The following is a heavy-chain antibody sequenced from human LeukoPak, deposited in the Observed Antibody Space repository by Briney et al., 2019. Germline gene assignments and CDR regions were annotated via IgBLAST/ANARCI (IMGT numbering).Heavy chain of an antibody. D-gene: IGHD1-20*01. CDR1: GGSISSSYSY. CDR3: AREVTGTTTWFDP. Sequence: SETLSLTCTVSGGSISSSYSYWGWIRQPPGKGLEWIGNIYYSGSTYYSPSLTSRVTVPVDTSENQFSLKLSSVTAADTAVYYCAREVTGTTTWFDPWGQGTLVTVSS. CDR2: IYYSGST. V-gene: IGHV4-39*07. J-gene: IGHJ5*02.